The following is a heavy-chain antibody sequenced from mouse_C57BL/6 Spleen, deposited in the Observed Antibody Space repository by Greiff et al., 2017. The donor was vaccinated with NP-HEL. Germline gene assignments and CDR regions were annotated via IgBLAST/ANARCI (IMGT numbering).Heavy chain of an antibody. J-gene: IGHJ2*01. CDR2: IRSKSNNYAT. V-gene: IGHV10-1*01. CDR1: GFSFNTYA. CDR3: VRHAGGFDY. Sequence: EVQLQESGGGLVQPKGSLKLSCAASGFSFNTYAMNWVRQAPGKGLEWVARIRSKSNNYATYYADSVKDRFTISRDDSESMLYLQMNNLKTEDTAMYYCVRHAGGFDYWGQGTTLTVSS.